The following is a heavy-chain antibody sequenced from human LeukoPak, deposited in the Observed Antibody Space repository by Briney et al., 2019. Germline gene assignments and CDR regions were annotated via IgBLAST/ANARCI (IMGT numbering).Heavy chain of an antibody. J-gene: IGHJ3*01. Sequence: PGGSLRLSCAASGLTFSSYWMHWVRQAPGKGLEWVSGISGSGGNTYYADSVKGRFTISRDNSKDTLYLQMNNLRAEDAAVYYCANEYSKGDVWGQGTVVTVSS. CDR3: ANEYSKGDV. V-gene: IGHV3-23*01. D-gene: IGHD4-11*01. CDR1: GLTFSSYW. CDR2: ISGSGGNT.